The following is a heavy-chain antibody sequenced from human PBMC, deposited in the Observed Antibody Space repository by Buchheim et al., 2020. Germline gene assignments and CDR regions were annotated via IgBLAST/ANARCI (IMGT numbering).Heavy chain of an antibody. J-gene: IGHJ4*02. CDR1: GFSFSTYD. D-gene: IGHD4-17*01. V-gene: IGHV3-30*03. Sequence: QVQLVESGGGVVQPGRSLRLSCAASGFSFSTYDIHWVRQAPGKGLEWVAVISFDGKTQYYTDSVKGRFTISRDNSKNTLSLQMDSLRPEDTALYYCASPAGYAYGDSPLDSWGQGTL. CDR2: ISFDGKTQ. CDR3: ASPAGYAYGDSPLDS.